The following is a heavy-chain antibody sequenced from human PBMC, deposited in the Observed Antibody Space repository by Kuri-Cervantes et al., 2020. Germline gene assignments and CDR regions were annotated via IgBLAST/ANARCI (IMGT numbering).Heavy chain of an antibody. J-gene: IGHJ6*03. V-gene: IGHV3-30-3*01. CDR3: ARCLQLLFYYYMDV. CDR2: ISYDGGNE. CDR1: GFTFSSYP. Sequence: GGSLRLSCAASGFTFSSYPMHWVRQAPGKGLEWVAVISYDGGNEYYADSVKGRFTISRDNSKNTLYLQMNSLRAEDTAVYYCARCLQLLFYYYMDVWGKGTTVTVSS. D-gene: IGHD2-2*01.